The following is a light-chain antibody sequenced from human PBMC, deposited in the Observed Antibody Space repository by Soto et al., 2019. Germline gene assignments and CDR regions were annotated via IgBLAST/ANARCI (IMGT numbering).Light chain of an antibody. Sequence: DIQMTQSPSTLSASVGDRVIITCLASPSVSSWLAWYQQKPGKAPKLLIYDASSLVAAVPSRFTGSGSGTEFPLTIKSLQPDDLATYYCLQYSRSPYTVGQGPKLEIK. CDR2: DAS. CDR3: LQYSRSPYT. J-gene: IGKJ2*01. V-gene: IGKV1-5*01. CDR1: PSVSSW.